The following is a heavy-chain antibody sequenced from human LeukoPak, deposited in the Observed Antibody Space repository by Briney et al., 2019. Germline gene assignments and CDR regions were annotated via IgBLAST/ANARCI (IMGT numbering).Heavy chain of an antibody. J-gene: IGHJ5*02. CDR3: ASLYGSGPNWFDP. CDR2: ISSSSSTI. CDR1: GFALRNYG. V-gene: IGHV3-48*01. Sequence: QPGGSLRLSCVASGFALRNYGLNWVRQAPGKGLEWVSYISSSSSTIYYADSVKGRFTISRDNAKNSLYLEMNSLRAEDTAVYYCASLYGSGPNWFDPWGQGTLVTVSS. D-gene: IGHD3-10*01.